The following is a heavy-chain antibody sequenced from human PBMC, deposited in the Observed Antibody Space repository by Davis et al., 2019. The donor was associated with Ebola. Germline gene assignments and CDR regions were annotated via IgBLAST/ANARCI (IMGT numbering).Heavy chain of an antibody. J-gene: IGHJ4*02. CDR2: ISGSGGST. D-gene: IGHD3-10*01. V-gene: IGHV3-23*01. CDR3: AKDPRPSRHYYGSGSYLDY. CDR1: GFTFSSYA. Sequence: GESLKISCAASGFTFSSYAMSWVRQAPGKGLEWVSTISGSGGSTYYADSVKGRFTISRDNAKNSLYLQMNSLRAEDTAVYYCAKDPRPSRHYYGSGSYLDYWGQGTLVTVSS.